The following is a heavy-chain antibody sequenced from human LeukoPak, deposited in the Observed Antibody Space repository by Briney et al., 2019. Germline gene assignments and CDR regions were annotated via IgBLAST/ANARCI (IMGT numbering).Heavy chain of an antibody. J-gene: IGHJ4*02. CDR1: GFTFSSYA. CDR2: VSDSGDNT. CDR3: AKGGAFGSSWYTRGDIGLRPFDY. V-gene: IGHV3-23*01. Sequence: GGSLRLSCAASGFTFSSYAMSWVRQAPGKGLEWVSAVSDSGDNTHYADSVKGRFAISRDNSKNTLYLRMNSLRAEDTALYYCAKGGAFGSSWYTRGDIGLRPFDYWGQGTLVTVSS. D-gene: IGHD6-13*01.